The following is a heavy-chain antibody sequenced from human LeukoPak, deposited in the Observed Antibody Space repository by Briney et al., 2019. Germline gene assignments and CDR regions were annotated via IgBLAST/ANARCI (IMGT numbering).Heavy chain of an antibody. V-gene: IGHV3-30-3*02. CDR2: ISGDGTNK. Sequence: GGSLRLSCAVSGFSFSSYAMHWVGQAPGKGREWLAVISGDGTNKDYVDSVKGRFTISRDNSKNTLYLQMNSLRAEDTAVYYCAKPPDYDSSGYYSDYWGQGTLVTVSS. CDR3: AKPPDYDSSGYYSDY. D-gene: IGHD3-22*01. J-gene: IGHJ4*02. CDR1: GFSFSSYA.